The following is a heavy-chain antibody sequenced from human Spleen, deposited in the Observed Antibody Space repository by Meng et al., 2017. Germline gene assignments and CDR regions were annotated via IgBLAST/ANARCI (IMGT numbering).Heavy chain of an antibody. CDR1: GYTFTDYY. CDR3: AREKSPGHFDY. CDR2: INPSGGST. J-gene: IGHJ4*02. V-gene: IGHV1-46*01. Sequence: QVQPVQSGPEVKKPGASVKVSCKASGYTFTDYYMLWVRQAPGEGLEWMGIINPSGGSTSYAQNFQGRVTMTRDTSTNTVYMELSSLRSEDTAVYYCAREKSPGHFDYWGQGTLVSVSS.